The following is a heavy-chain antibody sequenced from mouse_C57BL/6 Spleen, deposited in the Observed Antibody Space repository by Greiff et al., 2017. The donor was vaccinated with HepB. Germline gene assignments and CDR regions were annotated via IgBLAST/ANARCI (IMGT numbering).Heavy chain of an antibody. V-gene: IGHV5-16*01. CDR1: GFTFSDYY. Sequence: EVQVVESEGGLVQPGSSMKLSCTASGFTFSDYYMAWVRQVPEKGLEWVANINYDGSSTYYLDPLKSRFIISRDNAKNILYLQMSSLKSEDTATYYCARERTTPSYWYFDVWGTGTTVTVSS. CDR2: INYDGSST. J-gene: IGHJ1*03. D-gene: IGHD1-1*01. CDR3: ARERTTPSYWYFDV.